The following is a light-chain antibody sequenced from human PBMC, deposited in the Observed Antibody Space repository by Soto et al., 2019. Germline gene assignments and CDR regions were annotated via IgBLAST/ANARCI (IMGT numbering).Light chain of an antibody. J-gene: IGKJ4*01. CDR2: GAS. Sequence: EIALMQSPGTLSLSPGERATLSCRASQSVSSNYLAWYQQKPGQAPRLLIDGASRRATGIPDRFSGSGSGTDFTLTISRLEPEDFAVYYCQQYGTSPPLTFGGGTKVEIK. CDR1: QSVSSNY. V-gene: IGKV3-20*01. CDR3: QQYGTSPPLT.